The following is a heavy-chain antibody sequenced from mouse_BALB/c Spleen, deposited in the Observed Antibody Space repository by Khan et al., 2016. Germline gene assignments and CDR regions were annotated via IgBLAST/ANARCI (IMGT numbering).Heavy chain of an antibody. V-gene: IGHV5-6-3*01. Sequence: EVELVESGGGLVQPGGSLKLSCAASGFTFSSYGMSWVRQTPDKRLELVATINSNGGSTYYPDSVKGRFTISRDNAKNTLYLQMSSLKSEDTAMYYCASDYYGSSYAMDYWGQGNSVTVSS. CDR3: ASDYYGSSYAMDY. D-gene: IGHD1-1*01. CDR2: INSNGGST. CDR1: GFTFSSYG. J-gene: IGHJ4*01.